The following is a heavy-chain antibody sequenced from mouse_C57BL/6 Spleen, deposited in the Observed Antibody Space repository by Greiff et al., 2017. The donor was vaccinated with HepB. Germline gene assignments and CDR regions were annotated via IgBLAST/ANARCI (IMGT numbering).Heavy chain of an antibody. CDR2: INPSNGGT. Sequence: QVQLQQPGTELVKPGASVKLSCKASGYTFTSYWMHWVKQRPGQGLEWIGNINPSNGGTNYNEKFKSKATLTVDKSSSTAYMQLSSLTAEDSAVYDWARDGKAPAWFAEWGQGTLVTVAA. J-gene: IGHJ3*01. CDR3: ARDGKAPAWFAE. V-gene: IGHV1-53*01. CDR1: GYTFTSYW. D-gene: IGHD2-1*01.